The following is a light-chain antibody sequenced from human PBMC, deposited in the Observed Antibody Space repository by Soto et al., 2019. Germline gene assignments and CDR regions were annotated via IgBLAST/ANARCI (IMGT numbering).Light chain of an antibody. CDR2: VPS. CDR3: QQYSTSPT. CDR1: QSVSNNY. V-gene: IGKV3-20*01. J-gene: IGKJ5*01. Sequence: EIVMTQSPLTLSLSRRERATXSCRASQSVSNNYLAWYQQKPYHPPSRLLYVPSSLTTAIPYRFYCCGSGTDFTLNISRLENEGFAVYYLQQYSTSPTFCDSTRLEIK.